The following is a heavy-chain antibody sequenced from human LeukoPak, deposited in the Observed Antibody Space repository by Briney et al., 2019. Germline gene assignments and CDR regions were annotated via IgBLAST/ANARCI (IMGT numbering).Heavy chain of an antibody. CDR1: GFTFSSYA. V-gene: IGHV3-23*01. CDR3: AKDQRGTTMIADY. D-gene: IGHD3-22*01. CDR2: ISGSGGST. J-gene: IGHJ4*02. Sequence: PGGSLRLSCAASGFTFSSYAMSWVRQAPGKGLEWVSAISGSGGSTYYADSVKGRFTISRDNSKNTLYLLLNSLRAEDTAVYYCAKDQRGTTMIADYWGQGTLVTVSS.